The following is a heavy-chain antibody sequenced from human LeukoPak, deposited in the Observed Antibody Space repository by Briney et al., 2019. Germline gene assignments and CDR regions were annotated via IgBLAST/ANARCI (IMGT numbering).Heavy chain of an antibody. CDR2: IYYSGST. CDR1: GGSFSGYY. J-gene: IGHJ5*02. D-gene: IGHD6-19*01. CDR3: ASLTPIAVAGEFDP. Sequence: SETLSLTCAVYGGSFSGYYWGWIRQPPGKGLEWIGSIYYSGSTYYNPSLKSRVTISVDTSKNQFSLKLSSVTAADTAVYYCASLTPIAVAGEFDPWGQGTLVTVSS. V-gene: IGHV4-39*01.